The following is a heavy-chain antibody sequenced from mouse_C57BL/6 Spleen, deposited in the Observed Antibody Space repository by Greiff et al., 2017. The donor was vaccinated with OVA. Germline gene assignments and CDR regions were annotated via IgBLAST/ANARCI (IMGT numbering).Heavy chain of an antibody. CDR1: GYTFTSYG. CDR3: ARRNYSNLFAY. J-gene: IGHJ3*01. CDR2: IYPRSGNT. Sequence: QVQLKQSGAELARPGASVKLSCKASGYTFTSYGISWVKQRTGQGLEWIGEIYPRSGNTYYNEKFKGKATLTADKSSSTAYMELRSLTSEDSAVYFCARRNYSNLFAYWGQGTLVTVSA. D-gene: IGHD2-5*01. V-gene: IGHV1-81*01.